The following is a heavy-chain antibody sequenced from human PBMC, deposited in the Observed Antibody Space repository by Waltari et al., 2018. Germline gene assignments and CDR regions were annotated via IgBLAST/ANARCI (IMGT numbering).Heavy chain of an antibody. Sequence: QLQLQESGPGPVKPSETLSLTCSVAGGSIDTPKHYWSWIRQPPGQGLAWIGTISYVGTTYTHPSLRSRLTMSRDTSKNQLSLTLGSTTAADTAVYYCATYIGAAVGTAAFDVWGQGTMVTVSS. V-gene: IGHV4-39*01. CDR1: GGSIDTPKHY. CDR3: ATYIGAAVGTAAFDV. D-gene: IGHD5-12*01. CDR2: ISYVGTT. J-gene: IGHJ3*01.